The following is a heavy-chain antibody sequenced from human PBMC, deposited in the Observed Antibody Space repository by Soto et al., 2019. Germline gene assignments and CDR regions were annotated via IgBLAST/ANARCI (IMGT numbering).Heavy chain of an antibody. Sequence: QVQLQQWGAGLLKPSETLSLTCAVYGGSFSGYYWSWIRQPPGKGLEWIGEINHSGSTNYNPSLKXRXTXXVDTSKNQFSLKLSSVTAADTAVYYCARGYRWFDPWGQGTLVTVSS. J-gene: IGHJ5*02. V-gene: IGHV4-34*01. CDR1: GGSFSGYY. CDR2: INHSGST. CDR3: ARGYRWFDP. D-gene: IGHD2-2*02.